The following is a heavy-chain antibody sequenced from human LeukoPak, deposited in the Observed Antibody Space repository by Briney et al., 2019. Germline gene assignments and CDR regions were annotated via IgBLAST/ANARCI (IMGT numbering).Heavy chain of an antibody. D-gene: IGHD6-19*01. J-gene: IGHJ5*02. CDR3: ARVSSGWFWGWFDP. CDR2: IYTSGST. Sequence: PSETLSLTCTVSGGSISSYYWSWIRQPAGKGLEWIGRIYTSGSTNYNPSLKSRVTMSVDTSKNQFSLKLSSVTAADTAVYYCARVSSGWFWGWFDPWGQGTLVTVSS. CDR1: GGSISSYY. V-gene: IGHV4-4*07.